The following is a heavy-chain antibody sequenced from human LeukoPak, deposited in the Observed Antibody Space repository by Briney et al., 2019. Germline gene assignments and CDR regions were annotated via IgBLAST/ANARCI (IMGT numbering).Heavy chain of an antibody. CDR3: AKDRSSRYDFWSGSFSHYYYYYMDV. D-gene: IGHD3-3*01. CDR1: GFTFSSYA. Sequence: GGSLRLSCAASGFTFSSYAMSWVHQAPGKGLEWVSAISGGSADYADSVKGRFSISIDNSKNTLYLQMNSLRAEDTAVYYCAKDRSSRYDFWSGSFSHYYYYYMDVWGKGTTVTVSS. V-gene: IGHV3-23*01. J-gene: IGHJ6*03. CDR2: ISGGSA.